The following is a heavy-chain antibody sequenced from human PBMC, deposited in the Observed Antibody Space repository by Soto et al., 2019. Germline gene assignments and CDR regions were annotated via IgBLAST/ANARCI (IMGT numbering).Heavy chain of an antibody. CDR1: GFTFSSYS. V-gene: IGHV3-21*01. D-gene: IGHD6-19*01. J-gene: IGHJ4*02. CDR3: ARFGSGAVAGTSYYFDY. CDR2: ISSSSSYI. Sequence: GGSLRLSCAASGFTFSSYSMNWVRQAPGKGLEWVSSISSSSSYIYYADSVKGRFTISRDNAKNSLYLHMNSLRAEDTAWYYCARFGSGAVAGTSYYFDYWGQGTLVTVSS.